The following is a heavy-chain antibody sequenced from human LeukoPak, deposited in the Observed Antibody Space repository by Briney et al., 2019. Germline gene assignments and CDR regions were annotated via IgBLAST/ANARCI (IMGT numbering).Heavy chain of an antibody. D-gene: IGHD6-13*01. V-gene: IGHV3-23*01. Sequence: GXTXXXXAMXWXXXAPGKGLEWVSAIPGRRGPTSYAASLKGLFTISRANSKNTLYLQMNSLRAEDTAVYYCAKVQAAAGTPGRYWGQGTLVTVSS. CDR1: GXTXXXXA. CDR2: IPGRRGPT. CDR3: AKVQAAAGTPGRY. J-gene: IGHJ4*02.